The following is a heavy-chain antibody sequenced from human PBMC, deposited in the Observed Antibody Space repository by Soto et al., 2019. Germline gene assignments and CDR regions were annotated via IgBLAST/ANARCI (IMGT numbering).Heavy chain of an antibody. CDR1: GFTFSSHG. CDR2: IWYDGSEK. Sequence: GGSLRLSCAASGFTFSSHGMHWVRQAPGKGLEWVAVIWYDGSEKYYAGSAKGRFTISRDNSKNTLYLQMSGLRAEDTAVYYCARWGNYKKLDCWGQGTPVTVS. D-gene: IGHD7-27*01. J-gene: IGHJ4*02. CDR3: ARWGNYKKLDC. V-gene: IGHV3-33*01.